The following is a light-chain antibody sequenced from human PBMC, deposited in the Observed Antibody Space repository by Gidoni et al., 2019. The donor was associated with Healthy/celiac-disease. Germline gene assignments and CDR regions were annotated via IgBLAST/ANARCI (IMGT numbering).Light chain of an antibody. CDR3: QQRRNWTRCT. CDR1: PRVSSY. V-gene: IGKV3-11*01. CDR2: DAS. Sequence: EIVFTHSPATLSLSPGERATLSCRASPRVSSYLAWYQQNTGQAPRLLIYDASNRATGIPARLSGSGSGTEVTLTISSIEHEDFAVDYCQQRRNWTRCTFGQGTKVEIK. J-gene: IGKJ2*02.